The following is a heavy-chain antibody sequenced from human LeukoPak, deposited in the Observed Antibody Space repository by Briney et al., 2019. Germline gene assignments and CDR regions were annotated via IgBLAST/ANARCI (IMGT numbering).Heavy chain of an antibody. CDR3: ARVVTAMSADY. V-gene: IGHV3-74*01. CDR2: ISSDGSTT. Sequence: GGSLRLSCAASGFSFSNFWMHWVRQAPGKGLVCVSHISSDGSTTTYADSVKGRFTISRDNSKNTLYLQMNSLRAEDTAVYYCARVVTAMSADYWGQGTLVTVSS. CDR1: GFSFSNFW. D-gene: IGHD2-21*02. J-gene: IGHJ4*02.